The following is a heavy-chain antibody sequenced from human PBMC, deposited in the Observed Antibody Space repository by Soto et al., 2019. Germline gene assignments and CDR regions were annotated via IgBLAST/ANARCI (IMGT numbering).Heavy chain of an antibody. CDR3: ARAPTSDTAIGLEYFQH. D-gene: IGHD5-18*01. Sequence: NPSETLSLTCTVSGGSISSGGYYWSWIRQHPGKGLEWIGYIYYSGSTYYNPSLKSRVTISVDTSKNQFSLKLSSVTAADTAVYYCARAPTSDTAIGLEYFQHWGQGTLVTVSS. J-gene: IGHJ1*01. V-gene: IGHV4-31*03. CDR2: IYYSGST. CDR1: GGSISSGGYY.